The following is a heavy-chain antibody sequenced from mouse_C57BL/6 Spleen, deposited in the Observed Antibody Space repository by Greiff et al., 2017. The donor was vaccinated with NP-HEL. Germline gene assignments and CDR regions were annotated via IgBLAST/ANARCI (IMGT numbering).Heavy chain of an antibody. Sequence: QVQLQQSGAELVKPGASVKISCKASGYAFSSYWMNWVKQRPGKGLEWIGQIYPGAGDTNYNGKFKGKATLTADKSASTAYMQHSSLTSEDSAVYFCARGDGSSWGYYFDYWGQGTTLTVSS. J-gene: IGHJ2*01. CDR1: GYAFSSYW. CDR3: ARGDGSSWGYYFDY. D-gene: IGHD1-1*01. CDR2: IYPGAGDT. V-gene: IGHV1-80*01.